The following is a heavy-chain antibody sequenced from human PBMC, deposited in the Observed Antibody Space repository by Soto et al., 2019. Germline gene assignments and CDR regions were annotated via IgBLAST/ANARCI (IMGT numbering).Heavy chain of an antibody. V-gene: IGHV3-21*04. J-gene: IGHJ4*02. CDR2: INSGATQI. D-gene: IGHD4-17*01. CDR3: ARGSTTVTYLGFDY. Sequence: VHLVESGGGVVQPGTSLRLSCAASGFSFSKYGIHWVRQAPGKGLEWVSSINSGATQIYYADSVKGRFSISRDTVKRSLFLQINSLRAEDTAVYFCARGSTTVTYLGFDYWGQGTLLSVS. CDR1: GFSFSKYG.